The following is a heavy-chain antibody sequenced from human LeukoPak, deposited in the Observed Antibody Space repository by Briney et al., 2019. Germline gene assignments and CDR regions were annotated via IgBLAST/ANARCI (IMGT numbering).Heavy chain of an antibody. D-gene: IGHD6-19*01. J-gene: IGHJ6*02. CDR2: IYYSGST. CDR3: ARGPGYSSGWFGKGTYYYYGMDV. CDR1: GGSISSSSYY. Sequence: SETLSLTCTVSGGSISSSSYYWGWIRQPPGKGLEWIGSIYYSGSTYYNPSLKSRVTISVDTSKNQFSLKLSSVTAADTAVYYCARGPGYSSGWFGKGTYYYYGMDVWGQGTTVTVSS. V-gene: IGHV4-39*07.